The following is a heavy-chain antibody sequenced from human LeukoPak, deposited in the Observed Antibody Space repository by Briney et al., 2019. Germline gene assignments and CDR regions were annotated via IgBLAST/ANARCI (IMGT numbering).Heavy chain of an antibody. D-gene: IGHD3-16*01. CDR1: GESFSGYY. CDR3: GRDGASGAYPGLFDT. CDR2: INHSGST. V-gene: IGHV4-34*01. Sequence: SETLSLTCAVYGESFSGYYWSWIRQPPGKGLGWIGDINHSGSTKYNPSLKSRVTISLDTSKNQFSLKLSSVTAADTAVYYCGRDGASGAYPGLFDTWGQGPMVT. J-gene: IGHJ3*02.